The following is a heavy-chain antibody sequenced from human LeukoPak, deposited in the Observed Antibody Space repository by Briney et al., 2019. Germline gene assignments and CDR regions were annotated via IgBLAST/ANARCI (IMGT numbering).Heavy chain of an antibody. V-gene: IGHV4-39*01. J-gene: IGHJ4*02. Sequence: SETLSLTCTVSGGSISSSSYYWGWIRQPPGKGLEWIGSIYYSGSTYYNPSLKSRVTISVDTSKNQFSLKLSSVTAADTAVYYCASRGRYCSGGSCYGTYYFDYWGQGTLVTVSS. CDR1: GGSISSSSYY. D-gene: IGHD2-15*01. CDR2: IYYSGST. CDR3: ASRGRYCSGGSCYGTYYFDY.